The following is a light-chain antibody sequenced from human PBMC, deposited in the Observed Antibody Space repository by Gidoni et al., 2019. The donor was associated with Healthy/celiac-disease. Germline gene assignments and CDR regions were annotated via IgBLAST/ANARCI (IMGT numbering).Light chain of an antibody. CDR1: QSVSSN. J-gene: IGKJ2*01. CDR2: GAS. CDR3: QQYNNWPPVYT. V-gene: IGKV3-15*01. Sequence: EIVMTQSPATLSVSPGERATLSCRASQSVSSNLTWYQQKPGQAPRLLNYGASTRATGIPARFSGSGSGTECTLTISSLQSEDFAVYYCQQYNNWPPVYTFGQGTKLEIK.